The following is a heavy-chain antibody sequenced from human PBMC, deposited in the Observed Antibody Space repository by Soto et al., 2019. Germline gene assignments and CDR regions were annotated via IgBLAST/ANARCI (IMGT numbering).Heavy chain of an antibody. CDR1: GFTFINYA. Sequence: GGSLRLSCAASGFTSGFTFINYAMNWVRQAPGKGLEWVSAITGGSVTTYYADSVKGRFTISRDNSKNTLFLQMDSLTAEDTAVYFCAKALSLAGGSLYYFGLDVWGQGTTVTVSS. D-gene: IGHD2-15*01. J-gene: IGHJ6*02. CDR3: AKALSLAGGSLYYFGLDV. CDR2: ITGGSVTT. V-gene: IGHV3-23*01.